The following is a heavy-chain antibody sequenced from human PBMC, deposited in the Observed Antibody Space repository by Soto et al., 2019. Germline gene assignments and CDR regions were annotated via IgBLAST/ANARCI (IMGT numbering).Heavy chain of an antibody. CDR2: IYYSGST. J-gene: IGHJ4*02. CDR1: GGSISSSSYY. D-gene: IGHD3-16*01. V-gene: IGHV4-39*01. CDR3: ARRRNPNVHTYYFDY. Sequence: SGTLSLTCTVSGGSISSSSYYWGWIRQPPGKGLEWIGSIYYSGSTYYNPSLKSRVTISVDTSKNQFSLKLSSVTAADTAVYYCARRRNPNVHTYYFDYWGQGTLVTVSS.